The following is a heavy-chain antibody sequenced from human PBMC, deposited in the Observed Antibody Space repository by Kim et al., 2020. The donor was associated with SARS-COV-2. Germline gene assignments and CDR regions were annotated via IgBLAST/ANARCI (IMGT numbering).Heavy chain of an antibody. J-gene: IGHJ4*02. D-gene: IGHD3-9*01. CDR3: ARDGPHYDILTGSYSSPFDY. CDR2: IYTIGST. V-gene: IGHV4-61*02. CDR1: GGSISSGSYY. Sequence: SETLSLTCTVSGGSISSGSYYWSWIRQPAGKGLEWIGRIYTIGSTNYNPSLKSRVTISVDTSKNQFSLKLSSVTAADTAVYYCARDGPHYDILTGSYSSPFDYWGPGTLVTVSS.